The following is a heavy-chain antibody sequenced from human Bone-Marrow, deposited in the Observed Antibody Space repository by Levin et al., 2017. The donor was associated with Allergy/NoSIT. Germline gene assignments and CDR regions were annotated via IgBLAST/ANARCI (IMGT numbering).Heavy chain of an antibody. V-gene: IGHV3-23*01. Sequence: HGESLKISCATSGFTFTEYAMNWVRQAPGEGLEWVSHISGSGDVTSYADSVKGRFTVSKDFSKNTLDLQMNSLRAEDTAIYYCAKDRYCVGGICPVDYWGQGTLVTVSS. CDR3: AKDRYCVGGICPVDY. D-gene: IGHD2-8*02. CDR1: GFTFTEYA. CDR2: ISGSGDVT. J-gene: IGHJ4*02.